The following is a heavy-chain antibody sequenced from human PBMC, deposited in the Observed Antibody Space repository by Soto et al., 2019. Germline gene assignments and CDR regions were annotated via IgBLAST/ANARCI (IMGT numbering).Heavy chain of an antibody. CDR2: ISTNKGDT. CDR1: GYTFTSYG. CDR3: ATRSPAFDF. V-gene: IGHV1-18*04. Sequence: QVQLVQSGPEVKKPGASVKVSCKTSGYTFTSYGISWVRQAPGQGLEWMGWISTNKGDTNYAQKFQGRVTMTTDTPTSPGYMELRSLRSDDTAIYYCATRSPAFDFWGQGTLVTVS. J-gene: IGHJ4*02.